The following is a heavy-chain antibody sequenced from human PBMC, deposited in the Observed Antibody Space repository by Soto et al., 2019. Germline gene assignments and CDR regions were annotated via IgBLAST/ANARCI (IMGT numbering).Heavy chain of an antibody. V-gene: IGHV2-5*01. CDR2: IYWNGDR. CDR1: GFSLTTSGVG. D-gene: IGHD6-6*01. Sequence: QITLKTSGPTMLEPTQTLTLTCTLSGFSLTTSGVGVGWIRQPPGKALEWLAVIYWNGDRRSSPSLENRLTITRDTSKNQVVLTMTNLDALDTGTYFCAHSRPADVSSSRYVFEYWCQGTLVTVSS. CDR3: AHSRPADVSSSRYVFEY. J-gene: IGHJ4*02.